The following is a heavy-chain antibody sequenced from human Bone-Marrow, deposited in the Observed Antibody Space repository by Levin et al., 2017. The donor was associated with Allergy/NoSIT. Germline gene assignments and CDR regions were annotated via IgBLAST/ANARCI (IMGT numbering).Heavy chain of an antibody. Sequence: GGSLRLSCVASGFTFSSFPMTWVRQAPGKGLEWVSTITSDVGTTYYGASVRGRFTLSRDNSKSTLYLQMNNLRVEDTAVYYCARGGSNPDFWGQGTLVSVSS. CDR3: ARGGSNPDF. J-gene: IGHJ4*02. CDR2: ITSDVGTT. CDR1: GFTFSSFP. V-gene: IGHV3-23*01. D-gene: IGHD3-10*01.